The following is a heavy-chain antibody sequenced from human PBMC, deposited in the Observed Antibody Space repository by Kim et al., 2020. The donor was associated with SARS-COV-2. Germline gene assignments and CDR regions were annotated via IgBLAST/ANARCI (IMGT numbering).Heavy chain of an antibody. D-gene: IGHD2-15*01. CDR3: ARDRQYGSGRCYFD. CDR1: GFTFTIYS. V-gene: IGHV3-23*01. J-gene: IGHJ4*03. CDR2: ITFSGSNT. Sequence: GGSLRLSCAASGFTFTIYSMNWVRQAPGKGLEWVASITFSGSNTDYADSVKGRFTVSRDSSKNTVYLQMSRLRAEDTAVYYCARDRQYGSGRCYFD.